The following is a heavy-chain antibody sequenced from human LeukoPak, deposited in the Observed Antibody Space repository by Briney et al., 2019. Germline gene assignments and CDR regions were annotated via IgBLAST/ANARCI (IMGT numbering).Heavy chain of an antibody. J-gene: IGHJ4*02. CDR1: GYTFTDYY. CDR3: ARGVVVAATNDFDY. V-gene: IGHV1-2*02. Sequence: ASVKVSCKASGYTFTDYYMHWVRQAPGQGLEWMGWINPNSGGTNYAQKFQGRITLTRDTSASTAYMELSSLRSEDMAVYYCARGVVVAATNDFDYWGQGTLVTVSS. CDR2: INPNSGGT. D-gene: IGHD2-15*01.